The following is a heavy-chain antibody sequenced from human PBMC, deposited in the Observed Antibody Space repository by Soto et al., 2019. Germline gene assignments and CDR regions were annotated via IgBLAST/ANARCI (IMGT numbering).Heavy chain of an antibody. D-gene: IGHD3-10*01. CDR2: INPNSGGT. Sequence: ASVKVSCKASGYTFTGYYMHWVRQAPGQGLEWMGWINPNSGGTNYAQKFQGWVTMTRDTSISTAYMELSRLRSDDTAVYYCARAQSDSGHDAFDIWGQGTMVTVSS. CDR3: ARAQSDSGHDAFDI. CDR1: GYTFTGYY. J-gene: IGHJ3*02. V-gene: IGHV1-2*04.